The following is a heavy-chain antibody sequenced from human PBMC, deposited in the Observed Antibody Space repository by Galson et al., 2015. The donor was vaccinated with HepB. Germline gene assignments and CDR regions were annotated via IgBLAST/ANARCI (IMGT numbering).Heavy chain of an antibody. Sequence: SLRLSCAASGFTFSSSAMTWVRQAPGKGLEWVSAISGSGGSTYYADSVKGRFTSSRDNSKNTLYLQMNSLRVEDTAVYHCAKGGSYVFFEYWGQGTLVTVSS. D-gene: IGHD3-3*01. J-gene: IGHJ4*02. CDR1: GFTFSSSA. CDR3: AKGGSYVFFEY. CDR2: ISGSGGST. V-gene: IGHV3-23*01.